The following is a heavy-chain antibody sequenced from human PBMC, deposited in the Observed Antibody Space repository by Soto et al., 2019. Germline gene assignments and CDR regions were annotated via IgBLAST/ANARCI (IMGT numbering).Heavy chain of an antibody. Sequence: EVQLVESGGGLVQPGRSLRLSCAASGFTFDNYAMHWVRQAPGKGLEWVSGISWNSDSIGYADSVKGRFTISRDNARNSLYLQMNSLRAEDTALYYCARNGSSLLGDYWGQGTLVTVSS. CDR2: ISWNSDSI. CDR1: GFTFDNYA. J-gene: IGHJ4*02. V-gene: IGHV3-9*01. CDR3: ARNGSSLLGDY. D-gene: IGHD2-21*01.